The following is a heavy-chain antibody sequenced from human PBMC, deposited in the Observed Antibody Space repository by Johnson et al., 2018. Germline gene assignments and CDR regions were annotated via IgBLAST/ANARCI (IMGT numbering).Heavy chain of an antibody. J-gene: IGHJ6*03. CDR3: ARDLWDIVVVPAASGYYYYYMDV. CDR1: GYTFTSYY. Sequence: QVQLVQSGAEVKKPGASVKVSCKASGYTFTSYYMHWVRQAPGQGLEWMGIINPSGGSTSYAQKFQGRFTMTRDTSTSTVYMELSRLRSEDTAVYYCARDLWDIVVVPAASGYYYYYMDVWGKGTTVTVSS. CDR2: INPSGGST. D-gene: IGHD2-2*01. V-gene: IGHV1-46*01.